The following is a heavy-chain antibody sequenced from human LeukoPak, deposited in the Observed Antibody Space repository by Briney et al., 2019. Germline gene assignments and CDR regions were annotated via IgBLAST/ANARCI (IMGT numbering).Heavy chain of an antibody. CDR1: GFTFSSYS. Sequence: GSLRLSCAASGFTFSSYSMNWVRQPPGKGLEWIGEINHSGSTNYNPSLKSRVTISVDTPKNQFSLKLSSVTAADTAVYYCARFSRAGIVVVPAAIRRYNWFDPWGQGTLVTVSS. CDR3: ARFSRAGIVVVPAAIRRYNWFDP. D-gene: IGHD2-2*01. V-gene: IGHV4-34*01. CDR2: INHSGST. J-gene: IGHJ5*02.